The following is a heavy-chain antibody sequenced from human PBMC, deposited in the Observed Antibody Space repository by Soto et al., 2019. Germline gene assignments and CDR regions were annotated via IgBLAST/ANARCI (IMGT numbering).Heavy chain of an antibody. D-gene: IGHD1-26*01. CDR1: GGTFSSYA. CDR3: ARALGAMGLSYAMDV. CDR2: IIPIFGTA. V-gene: IGHV1-69*06. J-gene: IGHJ6*02. Sequence: QVQLVQSGAEVKKPESSVKVSCKASGGTFSSYAISWVRQAPGQGLEWMGGIIPIFGTANYAQKFQGRITITADKSTSTAYMELSSLRSEDTTVYYCARALGAMGLSYAMDVWGQGTTVTVSS.